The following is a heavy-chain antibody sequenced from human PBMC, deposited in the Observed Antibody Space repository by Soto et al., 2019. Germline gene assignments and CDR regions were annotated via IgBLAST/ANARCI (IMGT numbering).Heavy chain of an antibody. CDR3: ASGYGRNFDY. CDR1: GGSFSGYY. Sequence: QVQLQQWGAGLLKPSETLSLTCAVYGGSFSGYYWSWIRQPPGKGLEWIGEINHTGTTNYNPSLKSPVTISVNTSKNHFSLKLSSVTAADTAVYYCASGYGRNFDYWGQGTLVTVSS. J-gene: IGHJ4*02. CDR2: INHTGTT. V-gene: IGHV4-34*01. D-gene: IGHD3-10*01.